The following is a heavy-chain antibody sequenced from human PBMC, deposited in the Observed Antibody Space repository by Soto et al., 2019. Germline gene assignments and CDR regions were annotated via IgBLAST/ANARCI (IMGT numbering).Heavy chain of an antibody. V-gene: IGHV4-59*02. J-gene: IGHJ6*02. Sequence: QVQLQESGPGLVRPSKTLSLTCSVSGGSATTYYWSWIRQPPGKGLEWIGHVYYNESTNYNSSLKSRVTISVVTSKNQVSLKLSAATAADTAVYYCARGGYYFASRGPMGGVGYYGMDVWGQGTTVTVSS. CDR3: ARGGYYFASRGPMGGVGYYGMDV. CDR2: VYYNEST. CDR1: GGSATTYY. D-gene: IGHD3-10*01.